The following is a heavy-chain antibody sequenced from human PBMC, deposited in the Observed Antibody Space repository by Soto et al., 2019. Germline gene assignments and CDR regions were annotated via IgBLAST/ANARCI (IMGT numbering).Heavy chain of an antibody. J-gene: IGHJ4*02. D-gene: IGHD5-12*01. CDR2: ISGSGGST. Sequence: EVQLLESGRGLVQPGGSLRLSCVASGFTFYNYAMSWVRQAPGKGLEWVSTISGSGGSTYYADSVKGRFTISRDNSKNTLYLEMNRLRADDTAVYYCARGSRIVATIAYFDYWGQGTLVTVSS. V-gene: IGHV3-23*01. CDR1: GFTFYNYA. CDR3: ARGSRIVATIAYFDY.